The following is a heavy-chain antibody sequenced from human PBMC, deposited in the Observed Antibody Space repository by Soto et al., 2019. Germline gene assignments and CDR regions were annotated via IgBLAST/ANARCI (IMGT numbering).Heavy chain of an antibody. CDR3: ARLVYDTRLNYMYFDF. CDR1: GVSLTSGNW. CDR2: IFHDGTA. D-gene: IGHD3-10*01. Sequence: SETLSLTCAVSGVSLTSGNWWTWVRQSPQRGLEYIGEIFHDGTANYYPSFERRVAMSVDTSRNQFSLKLTSATAADTAVYFCARLVYDTRLNYMYFDFWGPGTLVTVSS. J-gene: IGHJ4*02. V-gene: IGHV4-4*02.